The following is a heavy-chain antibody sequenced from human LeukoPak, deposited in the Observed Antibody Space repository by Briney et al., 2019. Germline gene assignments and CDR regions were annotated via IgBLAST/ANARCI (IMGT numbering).Heavy chain of an antibody. V-gene: IGHV3-66*03. CDR2: YSSGAT. Sequence: YSSGATYYAESVKGRFSISRDSSKNTFDLQMNTLRTEDTAIYYCAKAGVGATWFGHWGQGALVTVSS. CDR3: AKAGVGATWFGH. J-gene: IGHJ5*02. D-gene: IGHD1-26*01.